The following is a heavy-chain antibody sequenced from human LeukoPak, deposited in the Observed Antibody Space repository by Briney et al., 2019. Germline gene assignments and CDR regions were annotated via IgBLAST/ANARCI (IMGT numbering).Heavy chain of an antibody. D-gene: IGHD3-22*01. CDR1: GFTFSSYG. CDR2: TRFDGRNG. CDR3: ATDSSPDY. Sequence: PGGSLRLSCAASGFTFSSYGMHWVRQAPGKGLEWVTFTRFDGRNGYYADSVKGRFTISRDNSKNTLYLQMNSLRAEDTAVYYCATDSSPDYWGQGTLVTVSS. J-gene: IGHJ4*02. V-gene: IGHV3-30*02.